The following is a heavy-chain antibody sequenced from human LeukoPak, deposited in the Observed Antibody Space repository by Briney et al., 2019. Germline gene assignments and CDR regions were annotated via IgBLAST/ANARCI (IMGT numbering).Heavy chain of an antibody. D-gene: IGHD4-17*01. CDR2: ISSSGSTI. V-gene: IGHV3-48*03. CDR3: ARGVYADPFDY. Sequence: GGSLRLSCAASGFTFSSYEMNWVRQAPGKGLEWVSYISSSGSTIYYADSVKGRFTISRDNAKNSLYLQMNSLRAEDTAVYYCARGVYADPFDYWGQGTLVTISS. J-gene: IGHJ4*02. CDR1: GFTFSSYE.